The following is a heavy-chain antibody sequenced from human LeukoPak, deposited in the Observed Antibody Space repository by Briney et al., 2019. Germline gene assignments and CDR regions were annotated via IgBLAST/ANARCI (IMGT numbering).Heavy chain of an antibody. CDR1: GGSISSSSYY. Sequence: PSETLSLTCTVSGGSISSSSYYWGWIRQPPGKGLEWIGSIYYSGSTYYNPSLKSRVTISVDTAKNQFSLKLSSVTAADTAVYYCARHHPSGSYWADYWGQGTLVTVSS. CDR2: IYYSGST. J-gene: IGHJ4*02. CDR3: ARHHPSGSYWADY. V-gene: IGHV4-39*01. D-gene: IGHD3-10*01.